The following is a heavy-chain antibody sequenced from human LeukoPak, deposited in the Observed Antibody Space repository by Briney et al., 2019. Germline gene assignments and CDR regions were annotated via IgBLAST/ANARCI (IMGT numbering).Heavy chain of an antibody. CDR3: ARAQETNYYDSPDAFDI. CDR2: INHSGST. D-gene: IGHD3-22*01. CDR1: GGSFSGYY. Sequence: SETLSLTCAVYGGSFSGYYWSWIRQPPGKGLEWIGEINHSGSTNYNPSLKSRVTISVDTSKNQFSLKLSSVTAADTAVYYCARAQETNYYDSPDAFDIWGQGTMVTVSS. V-gene: IGHV4-34*01. J-gene: IGHJ3*02.